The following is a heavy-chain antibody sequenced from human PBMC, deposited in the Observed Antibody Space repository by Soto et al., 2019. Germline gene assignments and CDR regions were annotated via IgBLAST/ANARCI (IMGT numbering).Heavy chain of an antibody. D-gene: IGHD5-12*01. CDR2: ISYDGSN. CDR3: AKDYSGPADY. CDR1: GFTFSSYG. V-gene: IGHV3-30*18. Sequence: GGSLRLSCAASGFTFSSYGMHWVRQAPGKGLEWVAVISYDGSNYYADSVKGRFTISRDNSENTLYLQMNSLRAEDTAIYYCAKDYSGPADYWGQGTLVTVSS. J-gene: IGHJ4*02.